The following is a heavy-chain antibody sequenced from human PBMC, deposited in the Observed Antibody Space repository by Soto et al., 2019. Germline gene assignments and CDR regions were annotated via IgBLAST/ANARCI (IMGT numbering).Heavy chain of an antibody. Sequence: SVKVSCKASGFTFTSSAVQWVRQARGQRLERIGWIVVGSGNTNYAQKFQERVTITRDMSTSTAYIELSSLRSEDTAVYYCATYSSSWLITYYYYGMEVWGQGTTVTVSS. J-gene: IGHJ6*01. CDR3: ATYSSSWLITYYYYGMEV. V-gene: IGHV1-58*01. CDR2: IVVGSGNT. CDR1: GFTFTSSA. D-gene: IGHD6-13*01.